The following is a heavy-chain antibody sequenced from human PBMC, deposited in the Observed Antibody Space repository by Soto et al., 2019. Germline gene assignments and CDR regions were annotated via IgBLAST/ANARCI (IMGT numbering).Heavy chain of an antibody. V-gene: IGHV3-23*01. Sequence: EVQLLESGGGLVQPGGSLRLSCVASRFSFSSYEMSWVRQAAGKGLEWVSRVSLTGDRTNYAGAVKGRFTVSRDNFTNTLYLEMDSLSPEDTAIYYCARGGGYCTPTSCAIDSWGRGTPVTVSS. CDR1: RFSFSSYE. CDR3: ARGGGYCTPTSCAIDS. J-gene: IGHJ4*02. D-gene: IGHD2-8*01. CDR2: VSLTGDRT.